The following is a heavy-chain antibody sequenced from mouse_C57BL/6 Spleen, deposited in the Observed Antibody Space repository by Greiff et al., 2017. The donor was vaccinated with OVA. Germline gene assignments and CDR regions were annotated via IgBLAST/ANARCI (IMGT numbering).Heavy chain of an antibody. CDR2: IWTGGGT. V-gene: IGHV2-9-1*01. J-gene: IGHJ2*01. CDR1: GFSLTSYA. Sequence: VQLVESGPGLVAPSQSLSITCTVSGFSLTSYAISWVRQPPGKGLEWLGVIWTGGGTKYNSALKSRLSISKDNSKSQVFLKMNSLQTDDTARYYCARNGDYDYDEGYFDYWGQGTTLTVSS. D-gene: IGHD2-4*01. CDR3: ARNGDYDYDEGYFDY.